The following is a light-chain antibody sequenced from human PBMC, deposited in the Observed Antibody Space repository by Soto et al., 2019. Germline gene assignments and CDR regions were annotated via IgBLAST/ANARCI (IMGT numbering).Light chain of an antibody. CDR3: QQYSTYYS. CDR1: HSISNW. J-gene: IGKJ2*03. Sequence: DIQMTQSPSTLSASVGDRVTITCRARHSISNWLAWYQQKPGKAPKLLIYDASSLESGVSSRFSGSGSGTEVKLTISSLQPDEFATYYCQQYSTYYSVGQGTKLEIK. CDR2: DAS. V-gene: IGKV1-5*01.